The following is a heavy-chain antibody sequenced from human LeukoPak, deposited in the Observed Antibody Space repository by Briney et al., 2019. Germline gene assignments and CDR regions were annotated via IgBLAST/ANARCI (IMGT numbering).Heavy chain of an antibody. CDR1: VYTFTSYG. Sequence: ASVNVSCKASVYTFTSYGISRVAQAPGPGREGMGWMSAYNGNTNYAQKLQGRVTMTTDTSTSTAYMELRSLRSDDTAVYYCARDPTLYYYGSGSYHWFDPWGQGTLVTVSS. D-gene: IGHD3-10*01. J-gene: IGHJ5*02. V-gene: IGHV1-18*01. CDR2: MSAYNGNT. CDR3: ARDPTLYYYGSGSYHWFDP.